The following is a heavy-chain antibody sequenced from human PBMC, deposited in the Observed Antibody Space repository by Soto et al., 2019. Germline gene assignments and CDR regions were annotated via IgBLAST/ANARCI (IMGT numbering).Heavy chain of an antibody. V-gene: IGHV1-69*06. J-gene: IGHJ6*02. D-gene: IGHD5-12*01. Sequence: SVKVSCKASGGTFSSYAISWVRQAPGQGLEWMGGIIPIFGTANYAQKFQGRVTITADKSTSTAYMELSSLRSEDAAVYYCAREKGKKMATLRHYYYGMDVWGQGTSVTLSS. CDR2: IIPIFGTA. CDR3: AREKGKKMATLRHYYYGMDV. CDR1: GGTFSSYA.